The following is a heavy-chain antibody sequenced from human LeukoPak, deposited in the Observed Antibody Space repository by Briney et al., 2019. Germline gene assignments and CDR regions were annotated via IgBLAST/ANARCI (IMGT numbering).Heavy chain of an antibody. Sequence: PGGSLRLSCAASGFTFSSYSMNWVRQAPGKGLEWVSYISSSSSTIYYADSVKGRFTISRDNAKNSLYLQMNSLRAEDTAVYYCARVPFTMVRGFDSYYMDVWGKGTTVTVSS. CDR2: ISSSSSTI. D-gene: IGHD3-10*01. V-gene: IGHV3-48*01. J-gene: IGHJ6*03. CDR1: GFTFSSYS. CDR3: ARVPFTMVRGFDSYYMDV.